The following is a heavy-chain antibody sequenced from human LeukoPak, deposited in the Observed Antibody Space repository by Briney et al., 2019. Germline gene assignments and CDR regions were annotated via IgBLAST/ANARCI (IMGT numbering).Heavy chain of an antibody. CDR1: GFTFSSYV. V-gene: IGHV3-23*01. Sequence: PGGSLRLSCAASGFTFSSYVMSWVRQAPGKGLEWVSAISGSGVTTYFADSVRGRFTISRDNSKDTLYLQMSSLRAEDTAVYYCGKDQNVAAAGIPYDYWGQGTLVTVSS. J-gene: IGHJ4*02. CDR2: ISGSGVTT. D-gene: IGHD6-13*01. CDR3: GKDQNVAAAGIPYDY.